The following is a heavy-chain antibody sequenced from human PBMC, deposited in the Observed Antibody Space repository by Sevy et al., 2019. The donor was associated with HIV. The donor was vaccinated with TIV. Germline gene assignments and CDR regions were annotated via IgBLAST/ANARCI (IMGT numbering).Heavy chain of an antibody. CDR3: ATGLPGEYVDCSSCYSDYFAY. CDR1: GYTLIEFS. V-gene: IGHV1-24*01. D-gene: IGHD2-15*01. CDR2: FDPEDGET. J-gene: IGHJ4*02. Sequence: ASVKVSCKVSGYTLIEFSMHWVRQAPGKGLEWMGGFDPEDGETIYAQRFQGRVTMTEDTSTVTAYMELSSLRSEDTAVYYCATGLPGEYVDCSSCYSDYFAYWGQGTLVTVSS.